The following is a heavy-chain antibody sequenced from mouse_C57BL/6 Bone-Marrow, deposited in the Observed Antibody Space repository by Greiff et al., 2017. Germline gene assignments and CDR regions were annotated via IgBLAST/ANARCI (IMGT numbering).Heavy chain of an antibody. J-gene: IGHJ2*01. CDR2: IHPNSGST. CDR1: GYTFTSYW. Sequence: QVHVKQPGAELVKPGASVKLSCKASGYTFTSYWMHWVKQRPGQGLEWIGMIHPNSGSTNYNEKFKSKATLTVDKSSSTAYMQLSSLTSEDSAVYYCASLGGYYVDYWGQGTTLTVSS. V-gene: IGHV1-64*01. CDR3: ASLGGYYVDY. D-gene: IGHD1-1*02.